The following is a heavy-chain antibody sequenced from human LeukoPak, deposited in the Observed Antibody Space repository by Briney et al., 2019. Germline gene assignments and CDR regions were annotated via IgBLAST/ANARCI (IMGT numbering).Heavy chain of an antibody. CDR3: ARDVYGGNGYFDY. D-gene: IGHD4-23*01. CDR1: GFTFSSYA. J-gene: IGHJ4*02. V-gene: IGHV3-30-3*01. Sequence: PGGSLRLSCAASGFTFSSYAMHWVRQAPGKGLEWVAVISYDGSNKYYADSVKGRFTISRDNSKNTLYLQMNSLRAEDTAVYYCARDVYGGNGYFDYWGQGTLVTVSS. CDR2: ISYDGSNK.